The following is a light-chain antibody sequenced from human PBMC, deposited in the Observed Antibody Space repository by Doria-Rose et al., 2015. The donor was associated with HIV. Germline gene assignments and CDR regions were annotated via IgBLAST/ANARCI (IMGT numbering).Light chain of an antibody. CDR3: TSYAGSNNFV. V-gene: IGLV2-8*01. CDR2: EVT. CDR1: SSDVGAYNS. Sequence: QSVLTQQPSASGSPGQSVTISCTGTSSDVGAYNSVSWYQQHPGKAPKLMIYEVTKRPSGVPDRFSGSKSGNTASLTVSGLQAEDGADYYCTSYAGSNNFVFGTGTKVTVL. J-gene: IGLJ1*01.